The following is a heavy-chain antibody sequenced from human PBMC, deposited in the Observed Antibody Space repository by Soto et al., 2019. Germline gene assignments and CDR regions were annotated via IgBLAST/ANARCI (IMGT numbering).Heavy chain of an antibody. CDR1: GFTFSSYW. D-gene: IGHD4-17*01. CDR3: ARCSYGGDRGAFDI. J-gene: IGHJ3*02. V-gene: IGHV3-7*03. CDR2: IKQDGSEK. Sequence: GGSLRLSCAASGFTFSSYWLSWVRQAPGKGLEWVANIKQDGSEKYYVDSVKGRFTIARDNAKNSLNLQMNSLRAEDTAVYYCARCSYGGDRGAFDIRGQGTMVTVSS.